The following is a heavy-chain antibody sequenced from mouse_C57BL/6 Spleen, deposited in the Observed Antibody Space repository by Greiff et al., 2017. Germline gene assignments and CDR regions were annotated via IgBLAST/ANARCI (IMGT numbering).Heavy chain of an antibody. CDR3: ARERIMAYSNDGDDYAMDY. CDR1: GFTFSSYA. V-gene: IGHV5-4*01. Sequence: EVKVVESGGGLVKPGGSLKLSCAASGFTFSSYAMSWVRQTPEKRLEWVATISDGGSYTYYPDNVKGRFTISRDNAKNNLYLQMSHLKSEDTAMYYCARERIMAYSNDGDDYAMDYWGQGTSVTVSS. CDR2: ISDGGSYT. J-gene: IGHJ4*01. D-gene: IGHD2-12*01.